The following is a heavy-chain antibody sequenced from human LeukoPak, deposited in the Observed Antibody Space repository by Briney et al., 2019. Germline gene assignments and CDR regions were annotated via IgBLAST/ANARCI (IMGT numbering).Heavy chain of an antibody. J-gene: IGHJ3*02. CDR3: ARKGCSSTSCHAFDI. D-gene: IGHD2-2*01. CDR1: GYTFTSYG. V-gene: IGHV1-18*01. CDR2: ISAYNGNT. Sequence: ASVKVSCKASGYTFTSYGISWVRQAQGQGLEWMGWISAYNGNTNYAQKLQGRVTMTTDTSTSTAYMELRSLRSDDTAVYYCARKGCSSTSCHAFDIWGQGTMVTVSS.